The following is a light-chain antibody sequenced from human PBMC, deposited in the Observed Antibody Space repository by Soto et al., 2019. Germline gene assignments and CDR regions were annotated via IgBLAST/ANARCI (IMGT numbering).Light chain of an antibody. CDR1: QTFSNSF. CDR3: QQYGSSPRT. CDR2: GAS. V-gene: IGKV3-20*01. Sequence: EIVLTQSPGTLSLSPGERATLSCRASQTFSNSFLSWFQQIPDQAPRLLIYGASMRATGIPDRFSGSGSGTDFTLTISRLEPEDFAVYYCQQYGSSPRTFGQGTKVDIK. J-gene: IGKJ1*01.